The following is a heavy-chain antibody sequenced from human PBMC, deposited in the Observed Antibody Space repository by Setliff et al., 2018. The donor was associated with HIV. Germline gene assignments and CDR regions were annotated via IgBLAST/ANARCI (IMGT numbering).Heavy chain of an antibody. CDR2: IYYTGNP. Sequence: PSELSLTCTVSGRSISSSTYYWGWLRQPPGKGLEWIGSIYYTGNPQYNPSLKSRVTISVDTSKNQFSLQLRSVTAADTAVYYCARPGMATLKVWVDNWGQGTLVTVSS. V-gene: IGHV4-39*01. CDR3: ARPGMATLKVWVDN. J-gene: IGHJ5*02. CDR1: GRSISSSTYY. D-gene: IGHD5-12*01.